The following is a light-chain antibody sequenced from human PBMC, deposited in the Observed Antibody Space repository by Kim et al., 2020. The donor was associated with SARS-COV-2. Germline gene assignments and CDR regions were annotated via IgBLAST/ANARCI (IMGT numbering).Light chain of an antibody. Sequence: SELTQDPAVSVALGQTVRITCQGDSLRSYYATWYQQKPGQAPILVIYGKNNRPSGIPDRFSGSTSGNTASLTITGTQAGDEADYYCNSRDSNDNVVFGGGTKVTVL. CDR3: NSRDSNDNVV. V-gene: IGLV3-19*01. CDR1: SLRSYY. CDR2: GKN. J-gene: IGLJ2*01.